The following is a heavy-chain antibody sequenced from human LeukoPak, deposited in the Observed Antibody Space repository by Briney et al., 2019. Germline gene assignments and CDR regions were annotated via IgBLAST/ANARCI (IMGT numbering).Heavy chain of an antibody. J-gene: IGHJ5*02. Sequence: PSETLSLTCAVSGYSISSGYYWGWIRQPPGKGLEWFGSIYHSGNTYYNPSLKSRVTISVDTSKNQFSLRLSSVTAADTAVYYCARRPSEYSSSSIWFDPWGQGTLVTVSS. CDR3: ARRPSEYSSSSIWFDP. D-gene: IGHD6-6*01. CDR1: GYSISSGYY. CDR2: IYHSGNT. V-gene: IGHV4-38-2*01.